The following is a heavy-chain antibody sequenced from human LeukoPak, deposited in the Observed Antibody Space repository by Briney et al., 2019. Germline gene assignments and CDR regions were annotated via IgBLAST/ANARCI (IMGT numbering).Heavy chain of an antibody. CDR2: INHSGST. Sequence: SETLSLTXAVYGGSFSGYYWSWIGQPPGKGLEWIGEINHSGSTNYNPSLKSRVTISVDTSKNQFSLKLSSVTAADTAVYYCARVREYYDFWSGYYLEYFQHWGQGTLVTVSS. CDR1: GGSFSGYY. CDR3: ARVREYYDFWSGYYLEYFQH. V-gene: IGHV4-34*01. J-gene: IGHJ1*01. D-gene: IGHD3-3*01.